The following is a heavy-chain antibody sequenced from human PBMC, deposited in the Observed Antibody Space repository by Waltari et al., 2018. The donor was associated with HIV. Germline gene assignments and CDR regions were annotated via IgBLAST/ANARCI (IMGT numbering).Heavy chain of an antibody. J-gene: IGHJ6*02. CDR3: ARGDFWSGGKDYYYYGMDV. CDR2: VIPIFGTA. D-gene: IGHD3-3*01. Sequence: QVQLVQSGAEVKKPGSSVKVSCKASRGTFSSYAISWVRQAPGQGLEWMGGVIPIFGTANYAQKFQGRVTITADESTSTTYMELSSLRSEDTAVYYCARGDFWSGGKDYYYYGMDVWGQGTTVTVSS. V-gene: IGHV1-69*01. CDR1: RGTFSSYA.